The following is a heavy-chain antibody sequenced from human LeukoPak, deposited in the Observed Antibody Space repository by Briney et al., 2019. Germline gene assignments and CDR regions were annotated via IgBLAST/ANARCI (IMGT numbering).Heavy chain of an antibody. CDR2: IFQGGGEI. J-gene: IGHJ5*02. CDR3: AKYNSIFSFDP. CDR1: GFTFSTFA. Sequence: PGGSLRLSCAASGFTFSTFAMIWVRQPPGKGLEWVSSIFQGGGEIHYADSVRGRFTISRDNSKSTLFLQMNSLRAEDTAVYYCAKYNSIFSFDPWGQGTLVTVSS. D-gene: IGHD1-14*01. V-gene: IGHV3-23*01.